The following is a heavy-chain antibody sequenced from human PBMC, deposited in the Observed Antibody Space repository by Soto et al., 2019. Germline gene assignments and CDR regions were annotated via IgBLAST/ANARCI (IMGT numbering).Heavy chain of an antibody. J-gene: IGHJ4*02. V-gene: IGHV3-33*01. CDR3: ARAVGPFDY. D-gene: IGHD1-26*01. CDR1: GFTFSAYG. CDR2: IWFDGSNK. Sequence: PGGSLRLSCAASGFTFSAYGMHWVRQAPGKGLDWVAVIWFDGSNKYYAESVKGRFTISRDNSKNTLYLEMNSLRVEDTALYYCARAVGPFDYWGQGTPVTVSS.